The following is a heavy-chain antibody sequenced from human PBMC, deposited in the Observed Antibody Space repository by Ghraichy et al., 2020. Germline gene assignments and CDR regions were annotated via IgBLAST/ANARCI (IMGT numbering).Heavy chain of an antibody. CDR3: ARDSGHTYYYGEPGDY. CDR1: GFTFNSYN. V-gene: IGHV3-21*01. CDR2: ISGGSDYI. J-gene: IGHJ4*02. Sequence: GESLNISCAASGFTFNSYNMNWVRQAPGKGLEWVSFISGGSDYIYYADSVKGRFTISRDNAKNSLYLQMSSLRAGDTAVYYCARDSGHTYYYGEPGDYWGQGTLVTVSS. D-gene: IGHD3-22*01.